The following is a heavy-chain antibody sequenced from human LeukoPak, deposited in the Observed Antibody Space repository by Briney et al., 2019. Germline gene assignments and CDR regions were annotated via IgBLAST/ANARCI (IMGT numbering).Heavy chain of an antibody. CDR3: ARVPAILPVDTPDL. J-gene: IGHJ2*01. D-gene: IGHD4-23*01. Sequence: SETLSLTCTVSGGSVSSANDYWGWIRQPPGRGLEWIGTIYYSGTTFYNPSLKSRVTISVDTSRNQFSLKLNSVTAADTALYYCARVPAILPVDTPDLWGRGTLVTVSS. CDR2: IYYSGTT. CDR1: GGSVSSANDY. V-gene: IGHV4-39*01.